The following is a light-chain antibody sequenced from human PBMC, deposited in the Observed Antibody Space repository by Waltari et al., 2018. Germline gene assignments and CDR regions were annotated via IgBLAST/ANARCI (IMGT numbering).Light chain of an antibody. Sequence: EIVLTQSPGTLSLSQGERATLSCRASQSIGSSSTYLAWYQQKPGQAPRLLIYGAYTTATGIPDRFSGSGSGTDFTLTISRVEPEDFAVYYCQQYATSPRTFGQGTRVEVK. V-gene: IGKV3-20*01. J-gene: IGKJ1*01. CDR1: QSIGSSSTY. CDR2: GAY. CDR3: QQYATSPRT.